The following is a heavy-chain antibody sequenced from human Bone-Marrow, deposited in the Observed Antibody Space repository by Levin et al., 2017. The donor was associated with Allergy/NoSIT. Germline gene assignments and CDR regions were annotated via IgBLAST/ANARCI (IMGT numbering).Heavy chain of an antibody. CDR3: AKLTACGGHLFGAFDM. CDR1: GFTFSHYA. D-gene: IGHD4-23*01. Sequence: PGGSLRLSCAASGFTFSHYAMSWVRQAPGKGLEWVSAISGSGGSTYYADSVKGRFTISRDNSKNTLYLQMNSLRAEGTAVYYWAKLTACGGHLFGAFDMWGQGTMVTVSS. CDR2: ISGSGGST. J-gene: IGHJ3*02. V-gene: IGHV3-23*01.